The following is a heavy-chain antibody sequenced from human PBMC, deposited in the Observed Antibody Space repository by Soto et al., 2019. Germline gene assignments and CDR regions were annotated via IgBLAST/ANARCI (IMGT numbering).Heavy chain of an antibody. CDR2: IYPGDSDT. CDR1: GYSFTSYW. D-gene: IGHD6-6*01. Sequence: GESLKISCKGSGYSFTSYWIGWVRQMPGKGLEWMGIIYPGDSDTRYSPSFQGQVTISADKSISTAYLQWSSLRASDTAMYHCAGAGSSSFPGMDVWGQGTTVTVSS. CDR3: AGAGSSSFPGMDV. J-gene: IGHJ6*02. V-gene: IGHV5-51*01.